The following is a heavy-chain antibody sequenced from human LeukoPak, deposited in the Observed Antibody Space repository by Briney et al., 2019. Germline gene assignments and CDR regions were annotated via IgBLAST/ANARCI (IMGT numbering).Heavy chain of an antibody. CDR1: GYTFTSYG. J-gene: IGHJ5*02. Sequence: ASVKVSCKASGYTFTSYGISWVRQAPGQGLEWMGWISAYNGNTNYAQKLQGRVTMTTDTSTSTAYMELRSLRSDDTAVYYCARDSGYYDFWSGAKVPNWFDPWGQGTLVTVSS. V-gene: IGHV1-18*01. CDR2: ISAYNGNT. CDR3: ARDSGYYDFWSGAKVPNWFDP. D-gene: IGHD3-3*01.